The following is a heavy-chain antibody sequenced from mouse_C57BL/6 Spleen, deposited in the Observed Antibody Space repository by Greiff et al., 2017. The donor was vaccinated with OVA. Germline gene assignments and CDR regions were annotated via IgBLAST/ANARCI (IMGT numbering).Heavy chain of an antibody. Sequence: DVQLVESGGGLVKPGGSLKLSCAASGFTFSDYGMHWVRQAPEKGLEWVAYISSGSSTLYYADTVKGRFTIARDNAKNTLFLQMTSLRSEDTAMYYCARGSNYVGYFDVWGTGTTVTVSS. V-gene: IGHV5-17*01. CDR1: GFTFSDYG. J-gene: IGHJ1*03. CDR2: ISSGSSTL. CDR3: ARGSNYVGYFDV. D-gene: IGHD2-5*01.